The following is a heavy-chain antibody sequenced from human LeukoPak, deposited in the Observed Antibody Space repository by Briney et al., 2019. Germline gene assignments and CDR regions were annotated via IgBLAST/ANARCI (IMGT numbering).Heavy chain of an antibody. J-gene: IGHJ6*03. V-gene: IGHV3-21*01. CDR1: GFTFSIYN. CDR3: ARAGNPIFYYYMDV. Sequence: PGGSLRLSCAASGFTFSIYNMNWVRQAPGKGLEWVSSIGSSGTYIYYADSVKGRFTISRDSSKNTLYLQMNSLRAEDTAVYYCARAGNPIFYYYMDVWGKGITVTVSS. CDR2: IGSSGTYI.